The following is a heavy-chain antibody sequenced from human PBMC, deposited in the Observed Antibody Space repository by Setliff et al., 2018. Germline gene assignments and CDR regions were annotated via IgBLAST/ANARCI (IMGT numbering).Heavy chain of an antibody. CDR2: IYYTGST. J-gene: IGHJ5*02. V-gene: IGHV4-59*01. CDR1: GMSITSYY. CDR3: ARALRSPPGGTAFVPVHFDP. Sequence: PSETLSLTCSVSGMSITSYYWSWIRQSPGRGLEWIGYIYYTGSTTYSPSLKSRVTISPDTSKNQFHLTVKSVTEADTAVYYCARALRSPPGGTAFVPVHFDPWGQGILGTVSS. D-gene: IGHD3-16*01.